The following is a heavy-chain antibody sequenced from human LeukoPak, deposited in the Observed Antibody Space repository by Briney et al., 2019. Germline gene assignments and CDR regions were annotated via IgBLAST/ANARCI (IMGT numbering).Heavy chain of an antibody. CDR3: AKIHQNRVVIGAKGAFDI. Sequence: GGSLRLSCEAFGLTFNNYAMHWVRQSSGKGLEWVSGIGSSGGGTYYADSVKGRFTISRDTSKDTVYLQMDSLRAEDTAIYYCAKIHQNRVVIGAKGAFDIWGQGTVVTVSS. V-gene: IGHV3-23*01. J-gene: IGHJ3*02. CDR2: IGSSGGGT. CDR1: GLTFNNYA. D-gene: IGHD2-15*01.